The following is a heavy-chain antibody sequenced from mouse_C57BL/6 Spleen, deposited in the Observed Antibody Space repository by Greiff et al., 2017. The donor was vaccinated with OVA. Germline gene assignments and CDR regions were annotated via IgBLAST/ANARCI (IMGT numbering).Heavy chain of an antibody. CDR1: GYTFTSYW. CDR3: ARFYYYGSSVGFFDY. Sequence: VQLQQPGAELVKPGASVKMSCKASGYTFTSYWITWVKQRPGQGLEWIGDIYPGSGSTNYNEKFKSKATLTVDTSSSTAYMQLSSLTSEDSAVYYCARFYYYGSSVGFFDYWGQGTTLTVSS. D-gene: IGHD1-1*01. J-gene: IGHJ2*01. V-gene: IGHV1-55*01. CDR2: IYPGSGST.